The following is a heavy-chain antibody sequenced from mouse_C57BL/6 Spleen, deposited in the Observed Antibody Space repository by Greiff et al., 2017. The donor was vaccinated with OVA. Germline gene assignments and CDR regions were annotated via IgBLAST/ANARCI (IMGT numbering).Heavy chain of an antibody. CDR1: GYTFTSYW. J-gene: IGHJ4*01. V-gene: IGHV1-50*01. Sequence: VQLQQSGAELVKPGASVKLSCKASGYTFTSYWMQWVKQRPGQGLEWIGEIDPSDSYTNYNQKFKGKATLTVDTSSSTAYMQLSSLTSEDSAVYYCARSPGVAGDYAMDYWGQGTSVTVSS. CDR2: IDPSDSYT. CDR3: ARSPGVAGDYAMDY. D-gene: IGHD1-1*01.